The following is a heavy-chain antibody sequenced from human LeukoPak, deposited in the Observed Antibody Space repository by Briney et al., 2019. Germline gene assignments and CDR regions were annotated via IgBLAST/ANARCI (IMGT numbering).Heavy chain of an antibody. J-gene: IGHJ5*02. CDR2: IYYSGST. CDR3: AREGLTHSSGWYEERWFDP. CDR1: GGSISSYY. D-gene: IGHD6-19*01. V-gene: IGHV4-59*01. Sequence: SETLSLTCTVSGGSISSYYWSWIRQPPGKGLEWIGYIYYSGSTNYNPSLKSRVTISVDTSKNQFSLKLSSVTAADTAVYYCAREGLTHSSGWYEERWFDPWGQGTLVTVSS.